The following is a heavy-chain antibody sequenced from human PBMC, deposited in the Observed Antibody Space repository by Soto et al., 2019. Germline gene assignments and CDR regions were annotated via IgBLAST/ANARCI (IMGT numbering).Heavy chain of an antibody. CDR1: GGCFSGYY. D-gene: IGHD2-2*01. Sequence: SETLSLTCAVYGGCFSGYYWSWIRQPPGKGLEWIGEINHSGSTNYNPSLKSRVTISVDTSKNQFSLKLSSVTAADTAVYYCARADCSSTSCYYYYYMDVWGKGTTITVSS. J-gene: IGHJ6*03. V-gene: IGHV4-34*01. CDR3: ARADCSSTSCYYYYYMDV. CDR2: INHSGST.